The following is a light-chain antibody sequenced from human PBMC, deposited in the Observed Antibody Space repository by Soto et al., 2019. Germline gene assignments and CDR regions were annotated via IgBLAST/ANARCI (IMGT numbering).Light chain of an antibody. CDR2: WAS. J-gene: IGKJ4*01. V-gene: IGKV4-1*01. CDR1: QSVFYKSKNKNY. CDR3: QQYYTPPLT. Sequence: DIVMTQSPASLAVSLGETATISCKSSQSVFYKSKNKNYLAWYQQKPGQPPKLLIHWASTRESGVPGRFSGSGSGTDFTLTISSLQAEDVAVYYCQQYYTPPLTFGGGTKVQIQ.